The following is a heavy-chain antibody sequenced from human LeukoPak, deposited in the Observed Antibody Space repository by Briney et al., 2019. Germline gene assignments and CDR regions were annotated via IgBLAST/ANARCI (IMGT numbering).Heavy chain of an antibody. J-gene: IGHJ6*03. V-gene: IGHV4-59*07. CDR2: IYSSGDP. CDR3: ARGRLVYYMDV. CDR1: GGSLNDYF. Sequence: SDTLSLTCTVAGGSLNDYFWVWIRQAPGRGLEWVGNIYSSGDPKYDLALMGRLTVSLGTSKNNSSLKLTSVTAADTAVYYCARGRLVYYMDVWGEGTTVTVSS. D-gene: IGHD2-21*01.